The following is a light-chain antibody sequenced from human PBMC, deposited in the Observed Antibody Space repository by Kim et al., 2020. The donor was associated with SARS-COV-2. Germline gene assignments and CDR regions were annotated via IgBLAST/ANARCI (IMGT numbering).Light chain of an antibody. V-gene: IGKV3-20*01. J-gene: IGKJ4*02. Sequence: SPGERATLSCRASQSVSSGYLAWYLQKPGQAPRLLMYGASSRATGIPDRFSGSGSVTDFTITISRLEPDDFAVYYCQQYNRSPMTFGRGTKVDIK. CDR2: GAS. CDR1: QSVSSGY. CDR3: QQYNRSPMT.